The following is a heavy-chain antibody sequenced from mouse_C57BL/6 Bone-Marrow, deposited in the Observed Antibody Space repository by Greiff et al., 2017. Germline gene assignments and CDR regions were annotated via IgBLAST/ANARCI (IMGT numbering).Heavy chain of an antibody. CDR1: GYTFTSYW. CDR3: AREGLDWDVLWYFDV. Sequence: QVQLQQPGAELVTPGASVKMSCKASGYTFTSYWITWVKQRPGQGLEWIGDIYPGSGSTNYNEKFKSKATLTVDTSSSTAYMRLSSLTSEDSAVYYCAREGLDWDVLWYFDVWGTGTTVTVSS. V-gene: IGHV1-55*01. D-gene: IGHD4-1*01. J-gene: IGHJ1*03. CDR2: IYPGSGST.